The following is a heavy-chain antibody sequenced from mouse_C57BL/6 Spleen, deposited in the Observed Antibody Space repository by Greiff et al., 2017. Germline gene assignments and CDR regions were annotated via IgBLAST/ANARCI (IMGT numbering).Heavy chain of an antibody. CDR2: INPSNGGT. CDR3: ARGGFGYDFFDY. Sequence: QVHVKQPGTELVKPGASVKLSCKASGYTFTSYWMHWVKQRPGQGLEWIGNINPSNGGTNYNEKFKSKATLTVDKSSSTAYMQLSSLTSEDSAVYYCARGGFGYDFFDYWGQGTTLTVSS. V-gene: IGHV1-53*01. D-gene: IGHD2-2*01. CDR1: GYTFTSYW. J-gene: IGHJ2*01.